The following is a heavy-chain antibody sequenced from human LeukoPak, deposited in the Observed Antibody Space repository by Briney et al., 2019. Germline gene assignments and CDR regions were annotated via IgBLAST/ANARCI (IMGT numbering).Heavy chain of an antibody. J-gene: IGHJ4*02. CDR1: GFTLNRYW. CDR3: ARNLHLDLQAHGY. Sequence: QPGGSLRLSCAASGFTLNRYWMHWVRQPPGKGLVWVSRINGDGSSTGYADSVKGRLTISRDNAKNTLYLQMNGLRVEDTAVYYCARNLHLDLQAHGYWGQGTLVTVSS. D-gene: IGHD4-11*01. V-gene: IGHV3-74*01. CDR2: INGDGSST.